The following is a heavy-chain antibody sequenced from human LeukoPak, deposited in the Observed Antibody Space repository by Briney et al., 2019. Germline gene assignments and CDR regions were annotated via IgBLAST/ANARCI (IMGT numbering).Heavy chain of an antibody. CDR3: ARVMYSSGWSRRGNYFGMDV. Sequence: SETLSLTCAVHGGSFSGYYWNWIRQPPGKGLEWIGEITHSGSTKYNPSLKSRVTISVDTSKNQSSLRLSSATAADTAVYYCARVMYSSGWSRRGNYFGMDVWGQGTTVTVSS. D-gene: IGHD6-19*01. J-gene: IGHJ6*02. V-gene: IGHV4-34*01. CDR1: GGSFSGYY. CDR2: ITHSGST.